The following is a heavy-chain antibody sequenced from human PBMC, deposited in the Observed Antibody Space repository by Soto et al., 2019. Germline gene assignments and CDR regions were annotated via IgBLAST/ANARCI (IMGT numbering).Heavy chain of an antibody. Sequence: QVQLVQSGAEVKKPGSSVQVSCKASGGTFSSYAISWVRQAPGQGLEWMGGIIPIFGTANYAQKFQGRVTITADEPTSTAYMALSSLRSEDTAVYYCARDRPTYYYGSGSQGDAFDIWGQGTMVTVSS. CDR3: ARDRPTYYYGSGSQGDAFDI. D-gene: IGHD3-10*01. J-gene: IGHJ3*02. CDR2: IIPIFGTA. CDR1: GGTFSSYA. V-gene: IGHV1-69*01.